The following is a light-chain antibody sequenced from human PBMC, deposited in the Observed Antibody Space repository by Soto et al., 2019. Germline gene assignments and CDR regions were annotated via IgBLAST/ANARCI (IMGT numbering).Light chain of an antibody. CDR2: AAS. V-gene: IGKV1-39*01. J-gene: IGKJ2*02. Sequence: DIQMTQSPSSLSASVGDIATITCRASQSISTYLKWYHQKVGKAHKLLIYAASRLQRGVPSRLSGSEAGTDSTLTISDLQPEDFAIHYGKRSYSTPRTCGQGTRLEIK. CDR1: QSISTY. CDR3: KRSYSTPRT.